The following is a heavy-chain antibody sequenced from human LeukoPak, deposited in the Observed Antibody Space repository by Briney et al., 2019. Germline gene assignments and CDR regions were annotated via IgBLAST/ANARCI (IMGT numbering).Heavy chain of an antibody. Sequence: GGSLRLSCAASGYTFSSFSINWVRQAPGKGLEWVSSISVRSNYIYYAESVRGRFSTSRDDPRNSLYLKMDSLRGDDTAVYYCARLRRNSDSSGYYYYYDYWGQGTLVTVSS. CDR1: GYTFSSFS. D-gene: IGHD3-22*01. CDR2: ISVRSNYI. V-gene: IGHV3-21*01. J-gene: IGHJ4*02. CDR3: ARLRRNSDSSGYYYYYDY.